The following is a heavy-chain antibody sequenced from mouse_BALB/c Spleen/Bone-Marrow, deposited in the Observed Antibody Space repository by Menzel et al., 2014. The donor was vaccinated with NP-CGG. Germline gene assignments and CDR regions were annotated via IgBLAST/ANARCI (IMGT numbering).Heavy chain of an antibody. CDR3: ARFAGTPYTMDY. D-gene: IGHD4-1*01. J-gene: IGHJ4*01. CDR2: IHYSGTT. Sequence: EVQGVESGPVLVKPSQSLSLTCTVTAYSITSGYGWHWIRQFPGNKLEWMGYIHYSGTTVYNPSLKSRISITRDTSNNQFFLQLNSVTTEDTATYYCARFAGTPYTMDYWGQGTSVTVSS. CDR1: AYSITSGYG. V-gene: IGHV3-1*02.